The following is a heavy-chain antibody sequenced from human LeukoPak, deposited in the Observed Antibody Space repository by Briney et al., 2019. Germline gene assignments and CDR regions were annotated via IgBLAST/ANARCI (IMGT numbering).Heavy chain of an antibody. J-gene: IGHJ6*03. CDR3: ARASGYSYGPYYYYYMDV. CDR2: INPNSGGT. Sequence: GASVKVSCKASGYTFTGYYMHWVRQAPGQGLEWMGWINPNSGGTNYAQKFQGRVTMTRDTSISTAYMELSSLRSEDTAVYYCARASGYSYGPYYYYYMDVWGKGTTVTVSS. CDR1: GYTFTGYY. V-gene: IGHV1-2*02. D-gene: IGHD5-18*01.